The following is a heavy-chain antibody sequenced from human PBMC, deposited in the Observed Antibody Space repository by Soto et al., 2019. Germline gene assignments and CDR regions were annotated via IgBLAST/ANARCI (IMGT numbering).Heavy chain of an antibody. J-gene: IGHJ6*02. V-gene: IGHV3-30*18. CDR2: ISYDGSSK. D-gene: IGHD4-4*01. CDR3: AKVDSNHYYGMDV. CDR1: GFTFSSYG. Sequence: GGSLRLSCAASGFTFSSYGMRWVRQAPGKGLEWVAVISYDGSSKYYADSVKGRFTISRDNSKNTLYLQMNSLRAEDTAVYYCAKVDSNHYYGMDVWGQGTTVTVSS.